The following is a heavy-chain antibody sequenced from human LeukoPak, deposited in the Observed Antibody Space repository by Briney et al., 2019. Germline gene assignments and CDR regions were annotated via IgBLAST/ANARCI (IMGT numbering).Heavy chain of an antibody. J-gene: IGHJ3*02. CDR1: GGSFSGYY. CDR2: INHSGST. V-gene: IGHV4-34*01. D-gene: IGHD3-3*01. CDR3: ARQKPAVDDFWSGSQGYDAFDI. Sequence: SETLSLTCAVYGGSFSGYYWSWLRQPPGKGLEWIGEINHSGSTNYNPSLKSRVTISVDTSKNQFSLKLSSVTAADTAVYYCARQKPAVDDFWSGSQGYDAFDIWGQGTMVTVSS.